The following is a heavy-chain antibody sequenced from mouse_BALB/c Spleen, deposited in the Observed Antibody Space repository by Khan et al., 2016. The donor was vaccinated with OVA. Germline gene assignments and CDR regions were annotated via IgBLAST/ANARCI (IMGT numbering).Heavy chain of an antibody. Sequence: QVQLKQSGAELVKPGASVKLSCKASGYTFTSYYMYWVKQRPRQGLEWIGEINPNNGGTNFNEKFKSKATLTVDKSSSTAYMQLSSLTSEDSAVYYCTRSGYGSFAYWGQGTLVTVSA. CDR1: GYTFTSYY. D-gene: IGHD2-2*01. V-gene: IGHV1S81*02. CDR2: INPNNGGT. J-gene: IGHJ3*01. CDR3: TRSGYGSFAY.